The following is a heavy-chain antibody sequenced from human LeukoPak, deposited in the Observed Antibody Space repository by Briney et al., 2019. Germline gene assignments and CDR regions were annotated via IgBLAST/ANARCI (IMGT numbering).Heavy chain of an antibody. CDR1: GFTFSSYA. Sequence: GGSLRLSCAASGFTFSSYAMHWVRQAPGKGLEWVSFIRFDGSNKYYADSVKGRFTISRDNSKNTLYLQMNSLRYEDTAVYYCAKMGRDFGVLLRSLLDFWGQGTLVTVSS. V-gene: IGHV3-30*02. CDR3: AKMGRDFGVLLRSLLDF. J-gene: IGHJ4*02. D-gene: IGHD3-3*01. CDR2: IRFDGSNK.